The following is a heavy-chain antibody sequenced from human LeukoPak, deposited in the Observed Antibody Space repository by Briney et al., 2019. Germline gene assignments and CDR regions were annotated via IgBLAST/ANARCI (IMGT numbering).Heavy chain of an antibody. CDR2: ISAHNGNT. V-gene: IGHV1-18*01. Sequence: GASVKVSCKASGYTFTSYGISWVRQAPGQGLEWMGWISAHNGNTNYAQKLQGRVTMTTDTSTSTAYMELRSLRSDDTAVYYCARRTTYYDILTGYYTDWFDPWGQGTLVTVSS. J-gene: IGHJ5*02. CDR3: ARRTTYYDILTGYYTDWFDP. D-gene: IGHD3-9*01. CDR1: GYTFTSYG.